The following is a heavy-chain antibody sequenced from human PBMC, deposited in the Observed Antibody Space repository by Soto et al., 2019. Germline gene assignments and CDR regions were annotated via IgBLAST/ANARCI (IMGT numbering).Heavy chain of an antibody. CDR2: IYNDGST. V-gene: IGHV3-66*01. CDR3: ARDSYTRY. D-gene: IGHD4-4*01. CDR1: GFIVSTSY. Sequence: EVQLVESGGGLVQPGGSLRLSCAASGFIVSTSYMSWVHQAPGKGLEWVSIIYNDGSTYYADSVKGRFTISRDDSKNTIYLQIFTLRAEDTAVYYCARDSYTRYWGQGTLVTVSS. J-gene: IGHJ4*02.